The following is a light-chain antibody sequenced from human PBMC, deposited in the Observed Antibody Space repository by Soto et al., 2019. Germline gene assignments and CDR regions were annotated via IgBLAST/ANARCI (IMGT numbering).Light chain of an antibody. CDR3: QQYNNWPSLT. Sequence: EIVMTQSPATLSVSPGERATLSCRASQSVSSNLAWYQQKPGQAPRLLIYGASTRATGIPARFSGSVSGTEFTLTISSLQSEYFAVYYCQQYNNWPSLTFGGGNKVEIK. V-gene: IGKV3-15*01. J-gene: IGKJ4*01. CDR1: QSVSSN. CDR2: GAS.